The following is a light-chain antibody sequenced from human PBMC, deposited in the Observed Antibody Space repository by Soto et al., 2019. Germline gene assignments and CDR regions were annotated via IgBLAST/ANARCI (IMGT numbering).Light chain of an antibody. CDR1: QSVNNY. V-gene: IGKV3-15*01. CDR3: QQYNNWPHT. J-gene: IGKJ1*01. Sequence: IVLTQSPATLSLSPGERATLSCRASQSVNNYLAWYQQKPGQAPRLLIYGASTRATGIPARFSGSGSGTEFTLTISSLQSEDFAVYYCQQYNNWPHTFGQGTKVDIK. CDR2: GAS.